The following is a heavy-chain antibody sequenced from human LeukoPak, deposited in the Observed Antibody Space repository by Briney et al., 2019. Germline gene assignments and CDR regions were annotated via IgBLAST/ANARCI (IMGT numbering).Heavy chain of an antibody. J-gene: IGHJ5*02. CDR1: GGSISSSSYY. V-gene: IGHV4-39*07. D-gene: IGHD5-18*01. CDR3: AREVAFEDTAMVNGWFDP. CDR2: IYYSGST. Sequence: SETLSLTCTVSGGSISSSSYYWGWIRQPPGKGLEWIGSIYYSGSTYYNPSLKSRVTISVDTSKNQFSLKLSSVTAADTAVYYCAREVAFEDTAMVNGWFDPWGQGTLVTVSS.